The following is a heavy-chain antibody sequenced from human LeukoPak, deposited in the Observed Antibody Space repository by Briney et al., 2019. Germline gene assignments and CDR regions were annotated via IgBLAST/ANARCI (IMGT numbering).Heavy chain of an antibody. D-gene: IGHD5-18*01. CDR2: IYYSGST. CDR3: ASLDSSGSTFDY. CDR1: GGSISSSSYY. J-gene: IGHJ4*02. Sequence: SETLSLACTVSGGSISSSSYYWGWIRQPPGKGLEWFGRIYYSGSTYYNPSLKSRVTVSVDTSKNQFSLKLSSVTAADTAAYYCASLDSSGSTFDYWGQGTLVTVSS. V-gene: IGHV4-39*01.